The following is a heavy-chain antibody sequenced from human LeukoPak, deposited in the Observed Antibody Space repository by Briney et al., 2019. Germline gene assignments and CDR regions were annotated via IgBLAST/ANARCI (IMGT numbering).Heavy chain of an antibody. CDR3: ARANPVYGDFDY. D-gene: IGHD4-17*01. CDR1: GLTVNENY. Sequence: GGSLRLPCALSGLTVNENYMSWVRQPPGKGLEWVSLIFPDGQTYYADFVQGRFSISRDMSKNSLFLDMSSLRAEDTAVFFCARANPVYGDFDYWGQGTLVTVSS. CDR2: IFPDGQT. V-gene: IGHV3-53*01. J-gene: IGHJ4*02.